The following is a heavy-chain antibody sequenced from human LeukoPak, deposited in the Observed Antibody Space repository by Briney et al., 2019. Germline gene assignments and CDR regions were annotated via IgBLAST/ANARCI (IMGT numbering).Heavy chain of an antibody. D-gene: IGHD7-27*01. CDR2: VRFDGRET. J-gene: IGHJ4*02. Sequence: PGGSLRLSCVASESTFSRYDMHWVRQAPGKGLEWLAFVRFDGRETFYADSVNGRFTISRDNSKNTLYLQMNSLRAEDTAVYYCARDRRGNWGGLDYWGQGTLVTVSS. CDR3: ARDRRGNWGGLDY. V-gene: IGHV3-30*02. CDR1: ESTFSRYD.